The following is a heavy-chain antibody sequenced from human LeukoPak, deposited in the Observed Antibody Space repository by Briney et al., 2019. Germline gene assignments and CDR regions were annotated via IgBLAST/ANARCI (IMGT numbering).Heavy chain of an antibody. CDR2: IYHSGST. V-gene: IGHV4-30-2*01. Sequence: SETLSLTCAVSGGSISSGGYSWSWIRQPPGKGLEWIGYIYHSGSTYYNPSLKSRVTISVDRSKNQFSLKLSSVTAADTAVYYCAGGIAAAGTFYYGMDVWGQGTTVTVSS. CDR1: GGSISSGGYS. CDR3: AGGIAAAGTFYYGMDV. D-gene: IGHD6-13*01. J-gene: IGHJ6*02.